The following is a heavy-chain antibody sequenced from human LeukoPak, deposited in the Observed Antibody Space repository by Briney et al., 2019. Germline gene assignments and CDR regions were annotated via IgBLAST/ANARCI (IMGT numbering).Heavy chain of an antibody. Sequence: SETLSLTCAVYGGSFSGYYWSWIRQPPGKGLEWIGEINHSGSTNYNPSLKSRVTISVDTSKNQFSLKLSSVTAADTAVYYCASSSRDGYNLEIDYWGQGTLVTVSS. D-gene: IGHD5-24*01. J-gene: IGHJ4*02. V-gene: IGHV4-34*01. CDR2: INHSGST. CDR1: GGSFSGYY. CDR3: ASSSRDGYNLEIDY.